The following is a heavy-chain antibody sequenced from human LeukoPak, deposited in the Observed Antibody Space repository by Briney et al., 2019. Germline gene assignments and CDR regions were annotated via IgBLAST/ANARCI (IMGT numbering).Heavy chain of an antibody. J-gene: IGHJ4*02. CDR3: ARDSDNSGYYFDY. V-gene: IGHV4-39*07. D-gene: IGHD3-22*01. CDR2: ISYSGTT. CDR1: GDSISSSSYY. Sequence: SETLSLTCSVSGDSISSSSYYWGWIRQPPGKGLEWIGSISYSGTTYYNPSLKSRVTISVDTSKNQFSLKLSSVTAADTAVYYCARDSDNSGYYFDYWGQGTLVTVSS.